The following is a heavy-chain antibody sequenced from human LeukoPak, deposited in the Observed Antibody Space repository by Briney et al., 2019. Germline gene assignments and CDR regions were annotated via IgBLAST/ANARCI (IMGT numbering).Heavy chain of an antibody. CDR1: GGSISSYY. CDR2: IYTSGST. Sequence: SEALSLTCTVSGGSISSYYWSWIRQPAGKGLEWIGRIYTSGSTNYNPSLKSRVTMSVDTSKNQFSLKLSSVTAADTAVYYCAGSITMVRGAINYWGQGTLVTVSS. J-gene: IGHJ4*02. V-gene: IGHV4-4*07. CDR3: AGSITMVRGAINY. D-gene: IGHD3-10*01.